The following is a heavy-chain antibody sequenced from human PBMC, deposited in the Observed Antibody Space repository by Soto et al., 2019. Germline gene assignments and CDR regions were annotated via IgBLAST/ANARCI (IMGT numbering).Heavy chain of an antibody. CDR2: ISGSGGNT. Sequence: EVHLLDSGGGLVQPGGSLSLSCAASGFTFTNYAMSWVRQAPGKGLEWVSSISGSGGNTYYADSVRGRFTISRDNTKNTLYLQMNSLRAEDTAIYYCVKARAAGGFDYWGQGTLVTVSS. J-gene: IGHJ4*02. CDR1: GFTFTNYA. D-gene: IGHD3-10*01. CDR3: VKARAAGGFDY. V-gene: IGHV3-23*01.